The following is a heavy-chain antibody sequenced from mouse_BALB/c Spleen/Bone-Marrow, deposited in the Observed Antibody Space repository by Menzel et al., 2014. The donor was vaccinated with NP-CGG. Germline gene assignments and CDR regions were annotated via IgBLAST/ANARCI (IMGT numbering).Heavy chain of an antibody. J-gene: IGHJ2*01. V-gene: IGHV5-9-4*01. Sequence: EVKLVESGGGLVKPGGSLKLSCAASGFTFSSNAMSWVRQSPEKRLEWVAEISSGGSYTYYPDTVTGRFTISRDNAKNTLCLEMSSLRSEDTAMYYCARDRGYFDYWGQGTTLTVSS. D-gene: IGHD3-1*01. CDR3: ARDRGYFDY. CDR2: ISSGGSYT. CDR1: GFTFSSNA.